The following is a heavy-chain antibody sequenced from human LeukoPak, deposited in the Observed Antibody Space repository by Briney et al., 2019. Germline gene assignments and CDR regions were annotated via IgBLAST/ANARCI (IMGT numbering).Heavy chain of an antibody. J-gene: IGHJ4*02. CDR3: ARADIVVGAMDY. CDR1: EYTFSNYA. D-gene: IGHD1-26*01. V-gene: IGHV3-43*02. Sequence: GRSLRLSCVASEYTFSNYAMSWVRQDPGKGLEWVSSIDSGGGSTYYADSVKGRFTISRDNSQNSLNLQMNSLRTEDTALYYCARADIVVGAMDYWGQGTLVTVSS. CDR2: IDSGGGST.